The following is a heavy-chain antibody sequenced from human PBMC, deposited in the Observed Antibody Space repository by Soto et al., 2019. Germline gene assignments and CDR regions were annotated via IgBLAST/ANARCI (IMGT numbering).Heavy chain of an antibody. D-gene: IGHD4-17*01. Sequence: EVQLVESGGGLVQPGGSLRLSCAASGFTFSDHYMDWVRQAPGKGLEWVGRTRNKANSHTTEYAASVKGRFTISRDDSKNALYLQMTSLKIEYTAVYYCARATTVTDYWGQGTLVTVSS. CDR2: TRNKANSHTT. CDR3: ARATTVTDY. V-gene: IGHV3-72*01. CDR1: GFTFSDHY. J-gene: IGHJ4*02.